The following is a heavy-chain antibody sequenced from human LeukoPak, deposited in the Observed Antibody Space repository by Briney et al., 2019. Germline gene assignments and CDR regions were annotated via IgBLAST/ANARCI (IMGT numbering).Heavy chain of an antibody. J-gene: IGHJ4*02. CDR2: ISYDGSNK. V-gene: IGHV3-30*18. CDR1: VFTFSSYG. D-gene: IGHD3-10*01. CDR3: AKDRRLCFGEPTPYYFDY. Sequence: GGSLRLSCAASVFTFSSYGMHWVRQAPGKGLEWVAVISYDGSNKYYADSVKGRFTISRDNSKNRLYLQMNSLRAEDTAVYYCAKDRRLCFGEPTPYYFDYWGQGTLVTVSS.